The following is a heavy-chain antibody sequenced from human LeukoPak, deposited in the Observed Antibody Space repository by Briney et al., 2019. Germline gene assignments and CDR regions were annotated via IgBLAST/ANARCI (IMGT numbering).Heavy chain of an antibody. J-gene: IGHJ5*02. CDR2: MNPNSGNT. Sequence: ASVKVSCKASGYTFTSYDINWVRQATGQGLEWMGWMNPNSGNTGYAQKFQGRVTMTRNTSISTAYMELSSRRSEDTAVYYCAKEPASSGWFDPWGQGTLVAVSS. V-gene: IGHV1-8*01. D-gene: IGHD6-19*01. CDR1: GYTFTSYD. CDR3: AKEPASSGWFDP.